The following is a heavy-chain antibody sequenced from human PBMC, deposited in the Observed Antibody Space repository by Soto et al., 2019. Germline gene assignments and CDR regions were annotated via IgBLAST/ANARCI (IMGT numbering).Heavy chain of an antibody. CDR3: ARDTDSSGYYYYYYGMDV. J-gene: IGHJ6*02. Sequence: GGSLRLSCAASGFTFSTYSMNWVRQAPGKGLEWVSSISSSSSYIYYADSAKSRFTISTDNAKNSLYLQMNRLRAEDTAVYYCARDTDSSGYYYYYYGMDVWGQGTPVTVSS. CDR1: GFTFSTYS. D-gene: IGHD3-22*01. V-gene: IGHV3-21*01. CDR2: ISSSSSYI.